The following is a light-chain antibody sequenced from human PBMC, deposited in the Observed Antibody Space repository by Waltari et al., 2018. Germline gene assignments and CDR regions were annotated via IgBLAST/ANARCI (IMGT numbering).Light chain of an antibody. V-gene: IGLV2-23*01. CDR1: DVAYFNL. CDR3: CSYAGGTSWV. CDR2: EGN. Sequence: QSALTQPASVSGSYGQSITISCGDVAYFNLVSWYQQQPGKAPKVISYEGNKRPSGLSDRFSGSKSGNTASLTISGLQADDQADYYCCSYAGGTSWVFGGGTKLTVL. J-gene: IGLJ3*02.